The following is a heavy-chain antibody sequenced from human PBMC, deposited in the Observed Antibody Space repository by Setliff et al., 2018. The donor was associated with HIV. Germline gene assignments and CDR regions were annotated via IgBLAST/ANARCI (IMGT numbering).Heavy chain of an antibody. CDR2: IHASGKA. Sequence: PSETLSLTCTVSGDTDFYWSWIRQSPGKGLEWIGYIHASGKANYNPSLKSRVTISVDASKNQFFLQLISVTAADTAVYYCARQGGYNSPLMVWGQGKLVTVSS. V-gene: IGHV4-4*09. D-gene: IGHD3-10*01. CDR1: GDTDFY. J-gene: IGHJ4*02. CDR3: ARQGGYNSPLMV.